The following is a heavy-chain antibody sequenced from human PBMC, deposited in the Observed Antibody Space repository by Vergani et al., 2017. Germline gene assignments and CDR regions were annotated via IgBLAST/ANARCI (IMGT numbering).Heavy chain of an antibody. V-gene: IGHV3-21*01. CDR1: GFTFSSYS. Sequence: EVQLVESGGGLVKPGGSLRLSCAASGFTFSSYSLNWVRQAPGKGLEWVSSITSSSNHIYYADSVKGRFTISRDNAKNSLYLQMNSLRGDDTAVYFCAKDTRLAAPFDYCGQGTLVTVSS. J-gene: IGHJ4*02. CDR2: ITSSSNHI. D-gene: IGHD5-18*01. CDR3: AKDTRLAAPFDY.